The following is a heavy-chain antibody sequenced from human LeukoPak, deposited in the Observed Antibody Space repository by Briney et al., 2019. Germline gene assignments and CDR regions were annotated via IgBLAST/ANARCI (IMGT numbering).Heavy chain of an antibody. J-gene: IGHJ4*02. V-gene: IGHV3-74*03. CDR1: GFPFSSYW. Sequence: GGSLRLSCEPSGFPFSSYWMLWVRQAPGKGLVWVSRISGDGTIKTYADFVRGRFIVSRDNTKNILYLQMNSLKVEDTATYFCSRSPFDYWGQGVLVTVSS. CDR2: ISGDGTIK. CDR3: SRSPFDY.